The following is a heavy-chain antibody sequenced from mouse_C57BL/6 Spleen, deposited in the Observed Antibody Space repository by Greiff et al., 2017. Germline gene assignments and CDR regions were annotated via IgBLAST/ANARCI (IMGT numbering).Heavy chain of an antibody. J-gene: IGHJ1*03. V-gene: IGHV1-53*01. CDR2: INPSNGGT. CDR3: ARGTTVVASTGTYWYFDV. Sequence: VQLQQPGTELVKPGASVKLSCKASGYTFTSYWMHWVKQRPGQGLEWIGNINPSNGGTNYNEKFKSKATLTVDKSSSTAYMQLSSLTSEDSAVYYCARGTTVVASTGTYWYFDVWGTGTTVTVSS. CDR1: GYTFTSYW. D-gene: IGHD1-1*01.